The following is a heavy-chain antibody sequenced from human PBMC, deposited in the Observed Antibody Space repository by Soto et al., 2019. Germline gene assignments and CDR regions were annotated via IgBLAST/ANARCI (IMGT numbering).Heavy chain of an antibody. CDR2: IIPIFDIT. CDR3: ARQDEGGYSSNHHSYYALDV. Sequence: QVQLVQSGAEVKKPGSSVKVSCKASGGTFRSYSISWVRQAPGQGLEWMGGIIPIFDITNYAQQFQGRVTITADESMSTAYMELTSLGSDDTAVYYCARQDEGGYSSNHHSYYALDVLGQGTTFTV. V-gene: IGHV1-69*01. CDR1: GGTFRSYS. J-gene: IGHJ6*02. D-gene: IGHD3-22*01.